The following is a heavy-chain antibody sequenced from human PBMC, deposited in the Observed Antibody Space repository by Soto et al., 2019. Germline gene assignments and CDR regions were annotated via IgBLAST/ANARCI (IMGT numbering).Heavy chain of an antibody. CDR3: ATFITVTGPGWGRASEY. J-gene: IGHJ4*02. CDR2: ISSSGGTT. Sequence: VHLLESGGGLVQPGGSLRLSCATSGFNFNNYAMSWVRQAPGERLEWVSFISSSGGTTYYADSVKGRFTISRDISRNTVFLQMNTLGAEDTAIYYCATFITVTGPGWGRASEYWGQGTRVTVSS. V-gene: IGHV3-23*01. D-gene: IGHD6-19*01. CDR1: GFNFNNYA.